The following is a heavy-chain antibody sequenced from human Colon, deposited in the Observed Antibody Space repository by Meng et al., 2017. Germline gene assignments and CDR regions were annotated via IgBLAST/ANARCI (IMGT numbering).Heavy chain of an antibody. Sequence: QVQLQESCPGLVRPSETLSLTCTVVGGSLRRYSWSWLRQSPGKGLEWIGYIYYNGNTNYNPSLKSRVTISLDMSENQVSLNLTSVTAADTAVYYCARGDVAYCGGDCYPVWGQGTLVTVSS. V-gene: IGHV4-59*01. CDR2: IYYNGNT. J-gene: IGHJ4*02. CDR3: ARGDVAYCGGDCYPV. D-gene: IGHD2-21*02. CDR1: GGSLRRYS.